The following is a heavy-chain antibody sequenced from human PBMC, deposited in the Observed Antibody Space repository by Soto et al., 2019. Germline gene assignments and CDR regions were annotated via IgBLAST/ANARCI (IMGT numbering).Heavy chain of an antibody. J-gene: IGHJ4*02. CDR3: AAKPGLERYNSDFDY. D-gene: IGHD1-1*01. V-gene: IGHV1-58*01. CDR1: GFTFTSSA. CDR2: IVVGSGNT. Sequence: QMQLVQSGPEVKKPGTSVKVSCKASGFTFTSSAVQWVRQARGQRLEWIGWIVVGSGNTNYAQKFQERVTITRDMSTSTAYRELSSLRSEDTAVYYCAAKPGLERYNSDFDYWGQGTLVTVSS.